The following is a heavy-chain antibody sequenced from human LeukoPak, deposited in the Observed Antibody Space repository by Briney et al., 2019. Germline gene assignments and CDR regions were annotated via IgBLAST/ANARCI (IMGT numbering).Heavy chain of an antibody. V-gene: IGHV4-34*01. CDR3: ARVPEAYYYMDV. Sequence: SETLSLTYAVYGGSFSGYYWTWIRQPPGKGLEWIGEINHRRGTKYSPSLKSRVTISVDTSKNQFSLKLSSVTAADTAVYYCARVPEAYYYMDVWGKGTTVTVSS. D-gene: IGHD1-14*01. CDR1: GGSFSGYY. J-gene: IGHJ6*03. CDR2: INHRRGT.